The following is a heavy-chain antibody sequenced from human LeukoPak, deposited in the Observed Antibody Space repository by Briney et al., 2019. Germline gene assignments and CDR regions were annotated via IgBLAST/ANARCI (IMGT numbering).Heavy chain of an antibody. D-gene: IGHD5-24*01. Sequence: PGRSLRLSCAASGFTFSSYAMHWVRQAPGKGLEWVAVMSFDGSEKYYADSVKGRFAISRDNSKNTLYLQMNSLRAEDTAMYYCARTMATTAQSHDCWGQGTLVTVSS. CDR1: GFTFSSYA. CDR2: MSFDGSEK. V-gene: IGHV3-30*09. CDR3: ARTMATTAQSHDC. J-gene: IGHJ4*02.